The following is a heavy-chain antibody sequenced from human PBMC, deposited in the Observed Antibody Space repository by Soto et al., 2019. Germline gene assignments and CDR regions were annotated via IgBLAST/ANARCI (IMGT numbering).Heavy chain of an antibody. D-gene: IGHD1-26*01. V-gene: IGHV3-30*18. CDR2: ISYDGSNK. CDR1: GFTFSSYG. Sequence: GGSLRLSCAASGFTFSSYGMHWVRQAPGKGLEWVAVISYDGSNKYYADSVKGRFTISRDNSKNTLYLQMNSLRAEDTAVYYCAKDGIVGATHYGMDVWGQGITVTVSS. CDR3: AKDGIVGATHYGMDV. J-gene: IGHJ6*02.